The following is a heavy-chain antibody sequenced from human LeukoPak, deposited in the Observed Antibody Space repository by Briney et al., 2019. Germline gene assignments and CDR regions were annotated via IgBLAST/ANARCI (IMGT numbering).Heavy chain of an antibody. Sequence: ASVKVSCKASGGTFSSYAISWVRQAPGQGLEWMGGIIPIFGTANYAQKFQGRVTITTDESTSTAYMELSSLRSEDTAVYYCARGNSGYDFGYFDYWGQGTLVTVSS. CDR2: IIPIFGTA. D-gene: IGHD5-12*01. CDR3: ARGNSGYDFGYFDY. CDR1: GGTFSSYA. J-gene: IGHJ4*02. V-gene: IGHV1-69*05.